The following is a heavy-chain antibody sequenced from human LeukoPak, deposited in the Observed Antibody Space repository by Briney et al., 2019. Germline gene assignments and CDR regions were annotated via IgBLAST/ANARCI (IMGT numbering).Heavy chain of an antibody. CDR2: ISWNSGSI. V-gene: IGHV3-9*01. CDR3: VIGSGY. D-gene: IGHD3-22*01. CDR1: GFTFDDYA. J-gene: IGHJ4*02. Sequence: PGGSLRLSCAASGFTFDDYAMHWVRQAPGKGREWVSGISWNSGSIGYANSVKDRFTISRQNSKNTAYLQMNSLRAEDTAVYYCVIGSGYWGQGTLVTVSS.